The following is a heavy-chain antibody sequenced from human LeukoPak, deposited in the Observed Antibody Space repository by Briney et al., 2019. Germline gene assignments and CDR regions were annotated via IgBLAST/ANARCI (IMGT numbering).Heavy chain of an antibody. CDR3: ARVDGGPDY. CDR1: GYTFTTLD. D-gene: IGHD2-15*01. V-gene: IGHV1-8*03. J-gene: IGHJ4*02. Sequence: GASVKVSCKASGYTFTTLDINWVRQATGQGLEWMGWINPKSGNTGHAQKFQGRVTITRNTSISTAYMELSSLRSEDTAVYYCARVDGGPDYWGQGTLVTVSS. CDR2: INPKSGNT.